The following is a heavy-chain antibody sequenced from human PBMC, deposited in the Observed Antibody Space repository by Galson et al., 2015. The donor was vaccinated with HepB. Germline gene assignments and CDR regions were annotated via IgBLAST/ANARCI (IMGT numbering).Heavy chain of an antibody. D-gene: IGHD6-19*01. J-gene: IGHJ5*01. Sequence: PALVKPTQTLTLTCTFSGFSLSSNHVGVGWIRQPPGKALEWLAFIYWDDDERYSPSLRTRLTITKDTPKNRVVLTLTNVDPVDTATYYCAHGSGWLLDSWGQGTLVTVSS. CDR2: IYWDDDE. V-gene: IGHV2-5*02. CDR1: GFSLSSNHVG. CDR3: AHGSGWLLDS.